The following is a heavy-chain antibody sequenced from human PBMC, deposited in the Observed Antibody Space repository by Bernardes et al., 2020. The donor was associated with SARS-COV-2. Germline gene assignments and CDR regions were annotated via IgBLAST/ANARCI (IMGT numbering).Heavy chain of an antibody. J-gene: IGHJ4*02. V-gene: IGHV1-18*01. CDR3: ARDVRSLEWLPTLNLGY. Sequence: ASVKVSCKASGYSFTTYGITWVRQAPGQGLEWMGWISTYNGNTNYAQNFQGRVSMTTDTSTNTAYMELRSLRSDDTAVYYCARDVRSLEWLPTLNLGYWGQGTLVTVSS. CDR2: ISTYNGNT. CDR1: GYSFTTYG. D-gene: IGHD3-9*01.